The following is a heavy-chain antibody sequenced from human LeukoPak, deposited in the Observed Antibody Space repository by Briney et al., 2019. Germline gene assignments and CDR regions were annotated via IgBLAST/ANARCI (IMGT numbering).Heavy chain of an antibody. Sequence: SETLSLTCTVSGGSISSYYWSWIRQPPGKGLGWIGEINHRGSTNYNPSLKSRVTISVDTSKNQFSLKLSSVTAADTAVYYCARGGNTGYNLWGQGTLVTVSS. J-gene: IGHJ4*02. V-gene: IGHV4-34*01. CDR1: GGSISSYY. CDR2: INHRGST. CDR3: ARGGNTGYNL. D-gene: IGHD1-20*01.